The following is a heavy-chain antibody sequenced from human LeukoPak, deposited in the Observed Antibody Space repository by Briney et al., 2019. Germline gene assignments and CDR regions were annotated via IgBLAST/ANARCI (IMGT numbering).Heavy chain of an antibody. CDR2: ISSSSSYI. V-gene: IGHV3-21*04. CDR1: GFTFSSYS. D-gene: IGHD6-13*01. CDR3: AKRVPAAAGTRFDY. J-gene: IGHJ4*02. Sequence: GGSLRLSCAASGFTFSSYSMNWVRQAPGKGLEWVSSISSSSSYIYYADSVKGRFTISRDNSKNTLYLQMNSLRAEDTAIYYCAKRVPAAAGTRFDYWGQGTLVTVSS.